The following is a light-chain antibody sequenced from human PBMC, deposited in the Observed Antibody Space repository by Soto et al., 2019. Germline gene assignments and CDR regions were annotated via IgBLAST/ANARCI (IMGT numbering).Light chain of an antibody. Sequence: QSVLTQPPSLSGAPGQRVTISCTGSSSNIGAGYDVHWYQQLPGTAPKLLIYGNSNRPSGVPDRFSGSKSGTSASPAITGLQAEDEADYYCQSYDSSLSVVFGGGTKLTVL. V-gene: IGLV1-40*01. CDR1: SSNIGAGYD. J-gene: IGLJ2*01. CDR3: QSYDSSLSVV. CDR2: GNS.